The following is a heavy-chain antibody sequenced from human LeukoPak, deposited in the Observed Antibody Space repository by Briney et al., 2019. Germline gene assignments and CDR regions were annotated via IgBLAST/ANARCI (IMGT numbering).Heavy chain of an antibody. J-gene: IGHJ4*02. CDR1: GASISSYY. CDR2: LYISGST. V-gene: IGHV4-4*07. CDR3: AXXXSGSLYFDY. Sequence: SETPSLTCTVSGASISSYYYNWIRQTAGRGLEWIGRLYISGSTDYNPSLKSRVTISVDTSNNQFSLNLNSVTAADTAVYFCAXXXSGSLYFDYWGQGVLVTV.